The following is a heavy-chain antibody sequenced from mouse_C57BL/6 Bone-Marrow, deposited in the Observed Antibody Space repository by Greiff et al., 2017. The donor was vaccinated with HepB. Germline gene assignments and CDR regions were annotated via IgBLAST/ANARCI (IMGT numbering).Heavy chain of an antibody. J-gene: IGHJ4*01. CDR2: IYPGSGST. D-gene: IGHD1-1*02. CDR1: GYTFTSYW. CDR3: AGGSYGYYAMDY. Sequence: QVQLQQPGAELVKPGASVKMSCKASGYTFTSYWITWVKQRPGQGLEWIGDIYPGSGSTNYNEKFKSKATLTVDTSSSTAYMQLSSLTSEGSAVYYCAGGSYGYYAMDYWGQGTSVTVSS. V-gene: IGHV1-55*01.